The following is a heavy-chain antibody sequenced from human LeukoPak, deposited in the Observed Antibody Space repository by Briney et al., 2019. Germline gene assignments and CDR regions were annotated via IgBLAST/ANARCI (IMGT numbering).Heavy chain of an antibody. D-gene: IGHD6-19*01. J-gene: IGHJ6*04. CDR3: ARDLKQWLVGGGDGMDV. CDR2: IWYDGSNK. Sequence: GRSPRLSCAASGFTFSSYGMHWVRQAPGKGLEWVAVIWYDGSNKYYADSVKGRFTISRDNSKNTLYLQMNSLRAEDTAVYYCARDLKQWLVGGGDGMDVWGKGTTVTVSS. V-gene: IGHV3-33*01. CDR1: GFTFSSYG.